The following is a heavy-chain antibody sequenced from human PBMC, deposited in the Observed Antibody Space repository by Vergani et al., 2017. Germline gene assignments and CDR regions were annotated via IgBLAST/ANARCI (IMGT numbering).Heavy chain of an antibody. J-gene: IGHJ6*02. CDR3: ARDRVDIVATTTYYYYYYGMDV. D-gene: IGHD5-12*01. CDR2: ISWNSGST. Sequence: EVQLLESGGGLVQPGRSLRLSCAASGFTFDDYAMHWVRQAPGKGLEWVSGISWNSGSTYYADSVKGRFTISRHNSKNTLYLQMNSLRAEDTAVYYCARDRVDIVATTTYYYYYYGMDVWGQGTTVTVSS. CDR1: GFTFDDYA. V-gene: IGHV3-9*01.